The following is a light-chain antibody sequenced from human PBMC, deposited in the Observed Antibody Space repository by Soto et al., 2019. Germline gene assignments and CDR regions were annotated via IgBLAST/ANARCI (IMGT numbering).Light chain of an antibody. V-gene: IGLV2-14*01. CDR3: SLYTSRSPGV. J-gene: IGLJ2*01. CDR1: SSDVGGYNY. Sequence: QSALTQPASVSGSPGQSITISCTGTSSDVGGYNYVSWYQQHPGKAPKLMIYEVSNRPSGVSNRFSGSKSGNTASLTISGLQAEDEAEYFCSLYTSRSPGVFGGGTKLTVL. CDR2: EVS.